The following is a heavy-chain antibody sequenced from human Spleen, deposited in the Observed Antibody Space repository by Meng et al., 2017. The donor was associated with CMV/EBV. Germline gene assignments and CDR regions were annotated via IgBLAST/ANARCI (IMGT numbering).Heavy chain of an antibody. CDR2: ISTTGDYI. Sequence: LRLSCAPSGFTFSSYSMNWVRQAPGKGLEWVSSISTTGDYIYYADSVKGRFAISRDNAKNSLYLQMNSLRAEDTAVYYCATPWTFDPWGQGTLVTVSS. V-gene: IGHV3-21*01. J-gene: IGHJ5*02. D-gene: IGHD3/OR15-3a*01. CDR3: ATPWTFDP. CDR1: GFTFSSYS.